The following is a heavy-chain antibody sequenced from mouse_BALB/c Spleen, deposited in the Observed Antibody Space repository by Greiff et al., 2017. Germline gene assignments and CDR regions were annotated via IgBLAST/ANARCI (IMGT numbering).Heavy chain of an antibody. Sequence: QVQLQQSGPELVRPGVSVKISCKGSGYTFTDYAMHWVKQSHAKSLEWIGVISTYYGNTNYNQKFKGKATMTVDKSSSTAYMELARLTSEDSAIYYCARSSLRLQYFDYWGQGTTLTVSS. CDR3: ARSSLRLQYFDY. CDR2: ISTYYGNT. J-gene: IGHJ2*01. D-gene: IGHD1-2*01. V-gene: IGHV1-67*01. CDR1: GYTFTDYA.